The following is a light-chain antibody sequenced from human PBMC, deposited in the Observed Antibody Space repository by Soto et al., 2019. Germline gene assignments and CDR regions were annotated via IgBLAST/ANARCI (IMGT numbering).Light chain of an antibody. CDR3: QQSYSTTVT. J-gene: IGKJ1*01. CDR2: AAS. CDR1: QSISSW. Sequence: DIQMTQSPSTLSASVGHIFTITCRASQSISSWLAWYQQKPGKAPKLLIYAASSLQSGVPSRFSGSGYGTDFTLTISSLKNEDFATYYCQQSYSTTVTFGQGTKVDI. V-gene: IGKV1-39*01.